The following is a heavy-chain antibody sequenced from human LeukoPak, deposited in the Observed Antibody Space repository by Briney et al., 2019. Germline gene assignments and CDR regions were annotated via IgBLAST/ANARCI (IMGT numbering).Heavy chain of an antibody. CDR1: GYSFTSYW. CDR3: ARLKYSSSWYDRQWLVVLPFGDY. J-gene: IGHJ4*02. CDR2: IYPGDSDT. Sequence: GESLKISCKGSGYSFTSYWIGWVRQMPGKGLEWMGIIYPGDSDTRYSPSFQGQVTISADKSISTAYLQWSSLKASDTAMYYCARLKYSSSWYDRQWLVVLPFGDYWGQGTLVTVSS. V-gene: IGHV5-51*01. D-gene: IGHD6-13*01.